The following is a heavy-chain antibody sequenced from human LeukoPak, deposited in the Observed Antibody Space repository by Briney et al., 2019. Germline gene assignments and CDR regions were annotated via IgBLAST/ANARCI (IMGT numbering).Heavy chain of an antibody. CDR2: ISFDATNK. CDR3: ARGLRYFDWLLDDY. V-gene: IGHV3-30*04. D-gene: IGHD3-9*01. CDR1: GFTFNGHA. J-gene: IGHJ4*02. Sequence: PGGSLRLSCAASGFTFNGHAMHWVRQAPGKGLEWVALISFDATNKYYADSVRGRFTISRDNSNNILHLQMNNLRRQDTAMYYCARGLRYFDWLLDDYWGQGTLVTVSS.